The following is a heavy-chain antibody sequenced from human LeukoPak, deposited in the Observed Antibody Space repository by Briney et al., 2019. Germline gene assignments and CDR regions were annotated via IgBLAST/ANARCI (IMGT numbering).Heavy chain of an antibody. Sequence: PGGSLRLSCAASGFTFDDYGMSWVRQAPGKGLEWVSGINWNGGSTGYADSVKGRFTISRDNAKNTLFLQMSSLRVEDTAVYYCAREELQLADYWGQGTLVTVSS. CDR1: GFTFDDYG. CDR3: AREELQLADY. D-gene: IGHD6-13*01. J-gene: IGHJ4*02. CDR2: INWNGGST. V-gene: IGHV3-20*04.